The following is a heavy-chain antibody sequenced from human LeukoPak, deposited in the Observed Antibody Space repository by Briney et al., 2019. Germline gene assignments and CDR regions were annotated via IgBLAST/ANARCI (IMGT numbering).Heavy chain of an antibody. Sequence: PGGSLRLSCAASGFTFSSYTMNWVRQAPGKGLEWVSSISSSSSSYTYYADSVKGRFTISRDNAKNSLYLQMNSLRAEDTAVYYCARVKNHRGIAVAGSDYWGQGTLVTVSS. D-gene: IGHD6-13*01. V-gene: IGHV3-21*01. CDR2: ISSSSSSYT. CDR1: GFTFSSYT. J-gene: IGHJ4*02. CDR3: ARVKNHRGIAVAGSDY.